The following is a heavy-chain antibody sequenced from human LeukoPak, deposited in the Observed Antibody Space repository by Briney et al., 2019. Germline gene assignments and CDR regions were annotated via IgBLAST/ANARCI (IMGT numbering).Heavy chain of an antibody. D-gene: IGHD3-22*01. CDR3: AKGSKIVVVITFDY. V-gene: IGHV3-23*01. CDR2: ISGSGGST. CDR1: GFTFSRYA. Sequence: GGSLRLSCAASGFTFSRYAMHWVRQAPGKGLEWVSAISGSGGSTYYADSVKGRFTISRDNSKNTLYLQMNSLRAEDTAVYYCAKGSKIVVVITFDYWGQGTLVTVSS. J-gene: IGHJ4*02.